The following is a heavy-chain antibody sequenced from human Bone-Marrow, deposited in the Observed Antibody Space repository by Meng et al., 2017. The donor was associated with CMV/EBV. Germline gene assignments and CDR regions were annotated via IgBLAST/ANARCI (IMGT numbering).Heavy chain of an antibody. CDR1: GFTFSSYA. V-gene: IGHV3-30*04. D-gene: IGHD3-22*01. CDR3: ARVRYYDSRGTPGDIDY. CDR2: ISYDGSNK. J-gene: IGHJ4*02. Sequence: GESLKISCAASGFTFSSYAMHWVRQAPGKGLEWVAVISYDGSNKYYADSVKGRFTISRDNAKNSLYLEMNSLRAEDTAVYYCARVRYYDSRGTPGDIDYWGQGTLVTVSS.